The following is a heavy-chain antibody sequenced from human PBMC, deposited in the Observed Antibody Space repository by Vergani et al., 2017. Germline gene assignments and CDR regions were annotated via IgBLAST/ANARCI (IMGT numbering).Heavy chain of an antibody. CDR1: GFTFSTYA. Sequence: EVQLLESGGSLKQPGGSVRLSCAASGFTFSTYAMHWVRQAPGKGLEWVSALTGGGGSTYYADSFKCRFIISRDNSRDTLYLQMNSLRPEDTATYYCVKDAGGYENFFDSWGQGTLVTVSS. D-gene: IGHD5-12*01. V-gene: IGHV3-23*01. J-gene: IGHJ4*02. CDR3: VKDAGGYENFFDS. CDR2: LTGGGGST.